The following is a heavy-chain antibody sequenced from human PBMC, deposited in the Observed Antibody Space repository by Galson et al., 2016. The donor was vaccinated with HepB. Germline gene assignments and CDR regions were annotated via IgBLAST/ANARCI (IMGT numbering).Heavy chain of an antibody. J-gene: IGHJ3*02. V-gene: IGHV3-53*01. D-gene: IGHD2-2*01. Sequence: SLRLSCAASGFTVSNKYMSWARQAPGKGLEWVSFIYAEGHKNYRDSVKGRFTISRDDSKNTVSLQKNSLRAEDTAVYYRAYHDIWGQGTMVTVPS. CDR3: AYHDI. CDR2: IYAEGHK. CDR1: GFTVSNKY.